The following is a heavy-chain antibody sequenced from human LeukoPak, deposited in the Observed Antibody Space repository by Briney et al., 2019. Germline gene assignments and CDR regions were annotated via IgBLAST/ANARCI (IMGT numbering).Heavy chain of an antibody. Sequence: PGGSLRLSCAASGFSFSNFAIHWVRQAPGKGLEWLAVISDDGGTKHYADSVKGRFTISRDNSNNSLPLQMNSLSAEDTAVYYCARARGRWHLLPLDFWGQGTLVTVSS. J-gene: IGHJ4*02. D-gene: IGHD1-26*01. V-gene: IGHV3-30*04. CDR2: ISDDGGTK. CDR1: GFSFSNFA. CDR3: ARARGRWHLLPLDF.